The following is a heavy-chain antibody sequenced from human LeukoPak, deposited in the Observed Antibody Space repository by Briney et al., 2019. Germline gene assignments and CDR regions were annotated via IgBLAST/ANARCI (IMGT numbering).Heavy chain of an antibody. Sequence: GASVKVSCKASGYTFTAYYIHWVRQAPGQGLEWMGWINPNSGGTNYAQKFQGRVTMTRDTSITTAYMELSSLRSDDTAVYYCARGGYYDFWSGPDPGGFITGYYGMDVWGQGTTVTVSS. D-gene: IGHD3-3*01. CDR1: GYTFTAYY. J-gene: IGHJ6*02. CDR3: ARGGYYDFWSGPDPGGFITGYYGMDV. CDR2: INPNSGGT. V-gene: IGHV1-2*02.